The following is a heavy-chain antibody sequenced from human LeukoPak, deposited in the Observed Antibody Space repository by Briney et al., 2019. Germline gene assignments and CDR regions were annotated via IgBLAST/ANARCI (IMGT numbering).Heavy chain of an antibody. D-gene: IGHD3-3*02. Sequence: GGSLRLSCAASRFTFDDYAMHWVRQAPGKGLEWVSLISGDGGSTYYADSVKGRFTISRDNSKNSLYLQMNSLRTEDTALYYWSKEEPYYHPVGGWFDPWGQGTLVTVSS. J-gene: IGHJ5*02. CDR1: RFTFDDYA. V-gene: IGHV3-43*02. CDR3: SKEEPYYHPVGGWFDP. CDR2: ISGDGGST.